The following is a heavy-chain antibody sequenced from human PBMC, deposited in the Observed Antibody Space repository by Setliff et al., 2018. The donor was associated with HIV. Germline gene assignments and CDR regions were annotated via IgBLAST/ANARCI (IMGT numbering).Heavy chain of an antibody. D-gene: IGHD6-13*01. CDR3: TKTMYSSRWSGFDY. Sequence: GGSLRLSCAASGFTFSSYAMTWVRQPPGKGLEGVSTISDGVERTYYADSVKGRFSISRDDSKNTLYLQMNSLRVEDTAVYYCTKTMYSSRWSGFDYWGQGTPVTVSS. J-gene: IGHJ4*02. CDR2: ISDGVERT. V-gene: IGHV3-23*01. CDR1: GFTFSSYA.